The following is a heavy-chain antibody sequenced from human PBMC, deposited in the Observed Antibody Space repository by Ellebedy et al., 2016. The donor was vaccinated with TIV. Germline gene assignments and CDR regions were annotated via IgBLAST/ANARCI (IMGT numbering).Heavy chain of an antibody. CDR3: ARPEGSY. Sequence: GESLKISXAASGFTFSNYAMTWVRQAPGKGLEWVSSISGSADTTYYADSAKGRFTISRDSSKNTLYLQMNSLRVDDTAVYYCARPEGSYWGQGTMVTVSS. CDR2: ISGSADTT. J-gene: IGHJ3*01. V-gene: IGHV3-23*01. CDR1: GFTFSNYA. D-gene: IGHD2-2*01.